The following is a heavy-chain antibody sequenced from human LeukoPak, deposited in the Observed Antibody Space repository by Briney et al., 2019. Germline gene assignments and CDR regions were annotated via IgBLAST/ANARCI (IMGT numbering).Heavy chain of an antibody. V-gene: IGHV3-23*01. Sequence: PGGSLRLSCAASGFTFSSYAMSWVRQAPGKGLEWVSAISSSGGSTYYADSVKGRFTISRDNSKNTLYLQMNSLRAEDTAVYYCAKRYCTSTSCSLLDYWGQGTLVTVSS. CDR3: AKRYCTSTSCSLLDY. J-gene: IGHJ4*02. CDR2: ISSSGGST. D-gene: IGHD2-2*01. CDR1: GFTFSSYA.